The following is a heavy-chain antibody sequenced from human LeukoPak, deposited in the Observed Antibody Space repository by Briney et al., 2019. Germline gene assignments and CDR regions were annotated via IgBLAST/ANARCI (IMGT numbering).Heavy chain of an antibody. CDR1: GFTFDDYA. CDR3: AKDVTFSLTVRAVGGMDV. CDR2: ISWNSGSI. V-gene: IGHV3-9*01. Sequence: GGSLRLSCAASGFTFDDYAMHWVRQAPGKGLEWVSGISWNSGSIGYADSVKGRFTISRDNAKNSLYLQMNSLRAEDTALYYCAKDVTFSLTVRAVGGMDVWGQGTTVTVSS. D-gene: IGHD2-21*02. J-gene: IGHJ6*02.